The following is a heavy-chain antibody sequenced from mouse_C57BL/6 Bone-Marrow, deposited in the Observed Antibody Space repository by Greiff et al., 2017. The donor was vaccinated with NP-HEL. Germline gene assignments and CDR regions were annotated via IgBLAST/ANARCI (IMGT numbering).Heavy chain of an antibody. Sequence: EVMLVESGGGLVQPGGSLSLSCAASGFTFTDYYMSWVRQPPGKALEWLGFIRNKANGYTTEYSASVKGRFTISRDNSQSILYLQMNALRAEDSATYYCARWLRYYAMDYWGQGTSVTVSS. V-gene: IGHV7-3*01. D-gene: IGHD2-2*01. CDR1: GFTFTDYY. CDR3: ARWLRYYAMDY. J-gene: IGHJ4*01. CDR2: IRNKANGYTT.